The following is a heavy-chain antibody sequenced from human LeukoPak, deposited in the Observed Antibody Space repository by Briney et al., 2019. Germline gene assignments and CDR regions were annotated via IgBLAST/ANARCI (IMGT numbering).Heavy chain of an antibody. CDR1: GYTFPSYG. D-gene: IGHD5-18*01. CDR3: ARETRGYRFPDV. Sequence: ASVKASCKASGYTFPSYGISWVRQAPGQGLEWMGWISAYNGNTNYAQKLQGRVTMTTDTSTSTAYMELRSLRSDDTAVYYCARETRGYRFPDVWGKGTTVTVSS. CDR2: ISAYNGNT. V-gene: IGHV1-18*01. J-gene: IGHJ6*04.